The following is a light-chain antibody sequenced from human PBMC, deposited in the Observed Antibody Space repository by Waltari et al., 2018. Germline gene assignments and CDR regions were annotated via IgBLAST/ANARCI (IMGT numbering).Light chain of an antibody. CDR2: QDS. CDR3: QAWDRSTAV. CDR1: KLGDKY. V-gene: IGLV3-1*01. J-gene: IGLJ2*01. Sequence: SYQLTQPPSVSVSPGQTASITCSGDKLGDKYACWYQQKPGQSPVLVIYQDSKRPSGIPERFSGSNSENTATLTISGTQAMDEADYYCQAWDRSTAVFGGGTKLTVL.